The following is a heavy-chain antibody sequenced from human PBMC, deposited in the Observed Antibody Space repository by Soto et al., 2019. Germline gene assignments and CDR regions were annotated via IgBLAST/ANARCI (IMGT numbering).Heavy chain of an antibody. Sequence: PGRSLRFSCAAPGVTVSTVYITWICQAPAKGVEWDAALYTVASAYYADSVTARFSISGDITTHTLYLQMNSVRVDVTAVYTCERRVFYSGFPELGGQGAVVTVSS. CDR3: ERRVFYSGFPEL. CDR1: GVTVSTVY. J-gene: IGHJ1*01. CDR2: LYTVASA. D-gene: IGHD3-10*01. V-gene: IGHV3-53*01.